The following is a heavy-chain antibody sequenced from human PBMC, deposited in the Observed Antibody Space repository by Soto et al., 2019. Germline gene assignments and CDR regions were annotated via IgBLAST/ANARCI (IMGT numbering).Heavy chain of an antibody. J-gene: IGHJ6*02. CDR1: GFTFSTYG. Sequence: PGGSLRLSCEASGFTFSTYGMHWVRQAPGKGLEWVSFISYNGGDKYYADSVRGRFTISRDKSKNTLYLEMNSLRVEDTAVYYCAGRGSSWYRETYYYYGMDVWGQGTTVTVSS. CDR3: AGRGSSWYRETYYYYGMDV. CDR2: ISYNGGDK. D-gene: IGHD6-13*01. V-gene: IGHV3-30*03.